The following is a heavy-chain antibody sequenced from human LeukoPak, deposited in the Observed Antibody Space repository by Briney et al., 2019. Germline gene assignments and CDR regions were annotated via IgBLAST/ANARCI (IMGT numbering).Heavy chain of an antibody. V-gene: IGHV3-23*01. J-gene: IGHJ6*02. CDR1: GFAFSNYA. CDR3: AKGKDGYYYHGVDV. Sequence: GGSLRLSCEASGFAFSNYAMSWVRQAPDKGLEWVSVISGSGTDTYYADSVKGRFTVSRDNSKSILYLQLNSLRADDTATYYCAKGKDGYYYHGVDVWGQGTTVTVSS. CDR2: ISGSGTDT. D-gene: IGHD5-24*01.